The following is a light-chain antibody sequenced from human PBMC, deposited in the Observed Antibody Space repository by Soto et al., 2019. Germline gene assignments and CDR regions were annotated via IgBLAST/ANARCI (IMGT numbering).Light chain of an antibody. J-gene: IGLJ2*01. V-gene: IGLV1-44*01. CDR2: SDD. CDR1: NSNIGSYS. Sequence: QPVLTQPPSASGTPGQRVTISCSGSNSNIGSYSVNWYRHLPGTAPKLLVFSDDQRPSGVPDLFSGSKSGPSASLAISGLQSEDEADYYCAAWDDSLNGPVFGGGTKLTVL. CDR3: AAWDDSLNGPV.